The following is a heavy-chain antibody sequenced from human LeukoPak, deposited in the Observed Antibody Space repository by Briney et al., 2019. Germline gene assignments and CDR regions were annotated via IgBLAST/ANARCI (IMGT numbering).Heavy chain of an antibody. CDR2: INHSGRT. CDR1: GGSFSGYY. D-gene: IGHD5-18*01. V-gene: IGHV4-34*01. J-gene: IGHJ5*02. Sequence: PSETLSLTCAVHGGSFSGYYWSWIRQPPGKGLEWIGEINHSGRTNYNPSLKSRVTISVDPSKNQFSLKLSSVTAADTAVYYCARGRIQLWNYNWFDPWGQGTLVTVSS. CDR3: ARGRIQLWNYNWFDP.